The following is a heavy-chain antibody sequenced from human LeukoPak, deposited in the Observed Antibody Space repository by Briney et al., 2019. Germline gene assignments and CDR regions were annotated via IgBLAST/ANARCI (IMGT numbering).Heavy chain of an antibody. CDR1: GFTFSSYA. D-gene: IGHD1-26*01. V-gene: IGHV3-64*01. Sequence: GGSLRLSCAASGFTFSSYAMHWVRQAPGKGLKYVSAISSNGGSTYYANSVKGRFTISRDNSKNTLYLQMGSLRAEDMAVYYCARWGSGSYSSFDYWGQGTLVTVSS. CDR2: ISSNGGST. CDR3: ARWGSGSYSSFDY. J-gene: IGHJ4*02.